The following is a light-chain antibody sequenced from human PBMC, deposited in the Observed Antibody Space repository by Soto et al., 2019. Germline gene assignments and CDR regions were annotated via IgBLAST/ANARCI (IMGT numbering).Light chain of an antibody. CDR1: QSFSSNY. Sequence: EIVLTQSPGTLSLSPGERATLSCRASQSFSSNYLAWNQQKPGQAPRLLIYGTSSRATGIPDRFSGSRSGTDFSLTISRLEPEDFAVYYCQQYGSARTFGQGTKVDIK. CDR3: QQYGSART. J-gene: IGKJ1*01. V-gene: IGKV3-20*01. CDR2: GTS.